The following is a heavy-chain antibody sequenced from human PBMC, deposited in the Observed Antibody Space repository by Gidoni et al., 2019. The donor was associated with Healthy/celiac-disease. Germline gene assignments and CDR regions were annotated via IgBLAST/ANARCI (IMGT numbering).Heavy chain of an antibody. V-gene: IGHV3-48*03. Sequence: EVQLVESGGGLVQPGGSLRLSCAASGFTFSSYEMNWVRQAPGKGLEWVSYISSSGSTIYYADSVKGRFTISRDNAKNSLYLQMNSLRAEDTAVYYCARETWAGTNSSSWWGWFDPWGQGTLVTVSS. CDR1: GFTFSSYE. CDR3: ARETWAGTNSSSWWGWFDP. D-gene: IGHD6-13*01. J-gene: IGHJ5*02. CDR2: ISSSGSTI.